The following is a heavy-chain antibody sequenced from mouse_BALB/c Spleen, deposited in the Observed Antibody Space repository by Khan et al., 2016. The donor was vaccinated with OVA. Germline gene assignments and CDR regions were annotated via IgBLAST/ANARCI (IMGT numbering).Heavy chain of an antibody. J-gene: IGHJ3*01. V-gene: IGHV1-7*01. CDR3: VNHGSSSAWFTY. CDR2: IDPNTDYT. Sequence: QVQLQQSGAELAKPGASVKMSCKASGYTFTSYWMHWVKQRPGQGLEWIGYIDPNTDYTEYNQKFRDKATLTVDKSSTTVYMQLTSLTSEDSAVYYCVNHGSSSAWFTYWGQGTLVTVSA. CDR1: GYTFTSYW. D-gene: IGHD1-1*01.